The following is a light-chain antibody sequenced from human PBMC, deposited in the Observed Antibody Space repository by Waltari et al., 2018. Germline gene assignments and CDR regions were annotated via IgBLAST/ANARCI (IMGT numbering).Light chain of an antibody. CDR1: SGPVSTSYY. CDR2: STN. CDR3: VLYMGGGIM. V-gene: IGLV8-61*01. J-gene: IGLJ3*02. Sequence: QTVVTQEPSLSVYPGGTVTLTCGLSSGPVSTSYYPSWYQQTPGQAPRPLTYSTNTRSSGVPDRFSGSILGNKAALTITGAQADDECDYHCVLYMGGGIMFGGGTKLTVL.